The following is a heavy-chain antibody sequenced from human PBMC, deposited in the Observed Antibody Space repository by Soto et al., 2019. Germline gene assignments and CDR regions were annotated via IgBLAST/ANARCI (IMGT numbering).Heavy chain of an antibody. Sequence: GGSLRLSCAASGFTFSNAWMSWVRQAPGKGLEWVGRIKSKTDGGTTDYAAPVKGRFTISRDDSKNTLYLQMNSLKTEDTAVYYCTTEWSGYGKDIVVVVAALDVWGKGTTVTVSS. J-gene: IGHJ6*04. CDR3: TTEWSGYGKDIVVVVAALDV. CDR2: IKSKTDGGTT. V-gene: IGHV3-15*01. CDR1: GFTFSNAW. D-gene: IGHD2-15*01.